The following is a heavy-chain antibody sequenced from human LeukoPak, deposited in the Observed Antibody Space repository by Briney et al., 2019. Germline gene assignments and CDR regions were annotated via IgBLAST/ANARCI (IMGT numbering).Heavy chain of an antibody. CDR1: GFTFSNYW. J-gene: IGHJ4*02. CDR3: VRLLNRDY. V-gene: IGHV3-74*01. Sequence: GGSLRLSCAVSGFTFSNYWMHRGRHAPGKGLVWVSRINTDGSRTDYADSVKGRFTISRDNAKNTLFLQMNSLRPEDMAVYYCVRLLNRDYWGQGTLVTVSS. CDR2: INTDGSRT. D-gene: IGHD3-9*01.